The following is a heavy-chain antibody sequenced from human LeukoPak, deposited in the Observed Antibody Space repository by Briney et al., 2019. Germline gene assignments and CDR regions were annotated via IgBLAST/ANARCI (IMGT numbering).Heavy chain of an antibody. Sequence: QTGGSLRLSCAASGFTFSGHWMSWVRQAPGKGLEWVANINQGGGDKYYVDSVKGRFTISRDNANNLLYLQMNSLRGEDTAVYYCTRDRSRAEDDWGQGTLVTVSS. V-gene: IGHV3-7*01. CDR3: TRDRSRAEDD. D-gene: IGHD1-14*01. CDR1: GFTFSGHW. J-gene: IGHJ4*02. CDR2: INQGGGDK.